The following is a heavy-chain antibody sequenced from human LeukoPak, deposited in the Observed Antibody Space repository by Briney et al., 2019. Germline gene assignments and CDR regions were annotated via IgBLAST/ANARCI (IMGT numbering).Heavy chain of an antibody. CDR2: TYYRSKWYN. D-gene: IGHD6-13*01. J-gene: IGHJ4*02. Sequence: SQTLSLTCAISGDSVSSNSAAWNWIRQSPSRGLQWLGRTYYRSKWYNDYAVSVKSRITISPDTSKTQFSLQLNSVTPEDTAVYYCARGGITAAGILDYWGQGTLVTVSS. V-gene: IGHV6-1*01. CDR3: ARGGITAAGILDY. CDR1: GDSVSSNSAA.